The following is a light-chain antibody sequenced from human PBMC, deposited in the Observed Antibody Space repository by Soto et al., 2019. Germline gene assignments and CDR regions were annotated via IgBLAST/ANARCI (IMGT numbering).Light chain of an antibody. CDR2: AAS. CDR3: QRCGSSST. J-gene: IGKJ5*01. V-gene: IGKV3-20*01. Sequence: EIVLTQSPGTLSLSPGERATLSCRASQSISSSDLAWYQHRPGQAPRLLIYAASSRATGIPVRFSGSGSGTDFTLSISRLEPEDFAVYYCQRCGSSSTFGQGTRLEIK. CDR1: QSISSSD.